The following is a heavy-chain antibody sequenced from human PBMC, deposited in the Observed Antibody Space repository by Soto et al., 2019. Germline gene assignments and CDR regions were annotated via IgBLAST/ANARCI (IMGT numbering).Heavy chain of an antibody. J-gene: IGHJ3*02. CDR3: AKGGFYGSGSYYSDAFDI. D-gene: IGHD3-10*01. V-gene: IGHV3-9*01. Sequence: EVQLVESGGGLVQPGRSLRLSCAASGFTFDDYAMHWVRQAPGKGLEWVSGISWNSGSIGYADSVKGRFTISRDNAKNSLYLQMNSLRAEDTALYYSAKGGFYGSGSYYSDAFDIWGQGTMVTVSS. CDR1: GFTFDDYA. CDR2: ISWNSGSI.